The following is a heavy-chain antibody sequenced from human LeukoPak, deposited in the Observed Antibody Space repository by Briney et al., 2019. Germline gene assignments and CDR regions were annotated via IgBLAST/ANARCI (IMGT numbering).Heavy chain of an antibody. Sequence: SLRLSCSASGFTLSRYAMSWVRQAPGKGLEWVSAISGSGGSTYYADSVKGRFTISRDNSKNTLYLQMNSLRAEDTAVYYCARKYSSGWYVYYFDYWGQGTLVTVSS. J-gene: IGHJ4*02. CDR1: GFTLSRYA. D-gene: IGHD6-19*01. CDR3: ARKYSSGWYVYYFDY. V-gene: IGHV3-23*01. CDR2: ISGSGGST.